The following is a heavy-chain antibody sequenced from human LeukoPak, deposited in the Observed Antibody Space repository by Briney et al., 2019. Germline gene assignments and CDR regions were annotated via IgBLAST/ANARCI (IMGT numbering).Heavy chain of an antibody. D-gene: IGHD3-22*01. CDR3: AIYDSRGDFDY. V-gene: IGHV3-30*02. CDR1: GFIFRDYG. Sequence: GGSLRLSCAASGFIFRDYGMHWVRQAPGKGLEWVAFIRNDESDRDHADSVKGRFTISRGNSKNTLYLQMNSLRPEDTGVYYCAIYDSRGDFDYWGQGTQVTVSA. CDR2: IRNDESDR. J-gene: IGHJ4*02.